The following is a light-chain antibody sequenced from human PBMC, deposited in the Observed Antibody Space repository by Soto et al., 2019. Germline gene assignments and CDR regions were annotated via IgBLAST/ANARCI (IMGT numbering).Light chain of an antibody. J-gene: IGKJ1*01. CDR2: GAS. CDR1: QAIRND. V-gene: IGKV1-6*01. CDR3: LQDYPYPWT. Sequence: AIQMTQSPSSLSASVGDRVTITCRASQAIRNDLGWYQQKPGKAPNLLIFGASNLQAGVPVRFSASGSGTNFTLTISNLQPEDFASYYCLQDYPYPWTFGQGTKV.